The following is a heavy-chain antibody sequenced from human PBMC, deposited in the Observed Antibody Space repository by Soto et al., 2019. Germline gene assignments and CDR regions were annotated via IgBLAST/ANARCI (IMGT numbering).Heavy chain of an antibody. CDR1: GGSVSSYY. CDR2: IHDSGTT. CDR3: ASGGWYLEP. J-gene: IGHJ5*02. Sequence: SETLSLTCSVSGGSVSSYYWSWVRQPPGKGLEWIGFIHDSGTTNYNSSLKSRVTMSVDTSKNHISLNLDSVTAADTAVYYCASGGWYLEPWGQGTLVTVSS. D-gene: IGHD6-19*01. V-gene: IGHV4-59*02.